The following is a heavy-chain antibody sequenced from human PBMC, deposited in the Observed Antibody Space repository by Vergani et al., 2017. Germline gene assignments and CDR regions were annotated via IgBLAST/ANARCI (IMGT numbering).Heavy chain of an antibody. V-gene: IGHV5-51*01. D-gene: IGHD3-22*01. Sequence: EVQLVQSGAEVKKPGESLKISCTGSGYSFTSYWIGWVSQMPGKGLEWMGNIYPGDSDTRYSPSFHFQVTISADKSLSTAYLQWSSLKASDTAMYYCARHGYYDDSSGSTPLEAFEIWGQGTMVTVSS. CDR2: IYPGDSDT. J-gene: IGHJ3*02. CDR1: GYSFTSYW. CDR3: ARHGYYDDSSGSTPLEAFEI.